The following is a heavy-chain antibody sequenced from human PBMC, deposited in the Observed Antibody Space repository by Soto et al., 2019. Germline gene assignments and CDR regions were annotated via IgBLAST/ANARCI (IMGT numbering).Heavy chain of an antibody. V-gene: IGHV4-39*01. Sequence: QLPLQESGPGLVKPSETVSLACTVSGGSISSSSSYWGWIRQPPGKGLEWIGSNNSGGSTYYKPSLKSRFTISVDTSKNQFSLKLSSVTAADTAVYFCAKTGFWSDYRVADYWGHGTLVTVSS. CDR3: AKTGFWSDYRVADY. CDR1: GGSISSSSSY. CDR2: NNSGGST. J-gene: IGHJ4*01. D-gene: IGHD3-3*01.